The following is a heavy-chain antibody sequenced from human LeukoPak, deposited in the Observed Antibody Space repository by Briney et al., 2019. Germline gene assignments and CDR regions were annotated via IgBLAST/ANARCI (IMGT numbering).Heavy chain of an antibody. CDR1: GYTFTTYA. Sequence: ASVKVSCKASGYTFTTYAMNWVRQAPGQGLEWMGYINTAVGNPTYAQDFTGRFLFSVDNSVSTAYLQITNLTAEDTALYYCASRTYSYGLSPWGQGTLVTVS. J-gene: IGHJ5*02. CDR2: INTAVGNP. V-gene: IGHV7-4-1*02. CDR3: ASRTYSYGLSP. D-gene: IGHD2-15*01.